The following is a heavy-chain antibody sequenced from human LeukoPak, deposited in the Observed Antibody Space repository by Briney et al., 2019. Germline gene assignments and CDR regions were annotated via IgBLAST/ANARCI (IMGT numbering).Heavy chain of an antibody. CDR2: IQYDGTNR. D-gene: IGHD5-24*01. CDR1: GFTFSSYG. Sequence: GGSLRLSCAASGFTFSSYGMHWVRQAPGKGLEWVAFIQYDGTNRYYADSVKGRFTISRDNSKNTLYLQMNSLRVEGTAVYYCARDRRGDGYSPHHYYYYYMDVWGKGTTVIVSS. V-gene: IGHV3-30*02. J-gene: IGHJ6*03. CDR3: ARDRRGDGYSPHHYYYYYMDV.